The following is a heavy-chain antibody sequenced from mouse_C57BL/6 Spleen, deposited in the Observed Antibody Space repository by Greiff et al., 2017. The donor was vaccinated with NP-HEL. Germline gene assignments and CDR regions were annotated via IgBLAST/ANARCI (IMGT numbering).Heavy chain of an antibody. CDR1: GFTFSDYY. CDR3: ARHRDYGSSEFAY. CDR2: ISNGGGST. J-gene: IGHJ3*01. D-gene: IGHD1-1*01. Sequence: EVKLVESGGGLVQPGGSLKLSCAASGFTFSDYYMYWVRQTPEKRLEWVAYISNGGGSTYYPDTVKGRFTISRDNAKNTLYLQMSRLKSEDTAMYYCARHRDYGSSEFAYWGQGTLVTVSA. V-gene: IGHV5-12*01.